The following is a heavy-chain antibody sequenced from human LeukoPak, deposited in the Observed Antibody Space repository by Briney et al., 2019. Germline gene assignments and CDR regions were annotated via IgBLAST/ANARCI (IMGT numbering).Heavy chain of an antibody. CDR3: AKVMDSYSSSWYQNPYYFDY. Sequence: GGSLRLSCAASGFTFSSYAMSWVRQALGKGLEWVSAISGSGGSTYYADSVKGRFTISRDNSKNTLYLQMNSLRAEDTAVYYCAKVMDSYSSSWYQNPYYFDYWGQGTLVTVSS. D-gene: IGHD6-13*01. V-gene: IGHV3-23*01. J-gene: IGHJ4*02. CDR2: ISGSGGST. CDR1: GFTFSSYA.